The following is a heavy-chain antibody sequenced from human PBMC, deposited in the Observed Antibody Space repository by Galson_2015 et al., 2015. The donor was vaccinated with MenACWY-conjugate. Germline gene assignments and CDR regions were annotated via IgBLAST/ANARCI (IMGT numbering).Heavy chain of an antibody. J-gene: IGHJ2*01. D-gene: IGHD3-10*01. CDR3: VREMGVPGFWYFNL. CDR2: IGSDGVS. V-gene: IGHV3-13*01. Sequence: SLRLSCAASGFTVTSNDMHWVRQVIGKGLEWISGIGSDGVSHFSDSVRGRITISRESATNSFYLHMNNVRAGDTAMYYCVREMGVPGFWYFNLWGRGTPVTVSS. CDR1: GFTVTSND.